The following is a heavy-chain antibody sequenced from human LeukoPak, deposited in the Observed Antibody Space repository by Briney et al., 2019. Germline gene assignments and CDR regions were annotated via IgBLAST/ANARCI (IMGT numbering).Heavy chain of an antibody. CDR1: GFTFSSYS. Sequence: PGGSLRLSCAASGFTFSSYSMNWVRQAPGKGLEWVSSISSSSSYIYYADSVKGRFTISRDNAKNSLYLQMNSLRAEDTAVYYCARSQFPDQLLGGGFPDAFDIWGQGTMVTVSS. CDR3: ARSQFPDQLLGGGFPDAFDI. CDR2: ISSSSSYI. D-gene: IGHD2-2*01. J-gene: IGHJ3*02. V-gene: IGHV3-21*01.